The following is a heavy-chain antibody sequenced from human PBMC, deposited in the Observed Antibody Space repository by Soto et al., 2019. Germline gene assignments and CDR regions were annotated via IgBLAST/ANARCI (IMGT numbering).Heavy chain of an antibody. CDR2: IYYSGST. CDR1: GGSISSYY. Sequence: NPSETLSLTCTVSGGSISSYYWSWIRQPPGKGLEWIGYIYYSGSTNYNPSLKSRVTISVDTSKNQFSLKLSSVTAADTAVYYCARDPWFDPWGQGTLVTVSS. J-gene: IGHJ5*02. V-gene: IGHV4-59*01. CDR3: ARDPWFDP.